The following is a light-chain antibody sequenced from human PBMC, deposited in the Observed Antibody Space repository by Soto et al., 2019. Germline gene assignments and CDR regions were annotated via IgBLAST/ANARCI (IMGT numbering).Light chain of an antibody. CDR2: EIS. J-gene: IGLJ2*01. Sequence: QSVLTQPASVSGSPGQSITISCTGTSSDVGGYNYVSWYQQHPGKVPKLMIFEISNRPSGVSNRFSGSKSGNTASLTISGLQAEDEADYYCSSYTSSSTLGVLFGGGTKVTVL. CDR1: SSDVGGYNY. CDR3: SSYTSSSTLGVL. V-gene: IGLV2-14*01.